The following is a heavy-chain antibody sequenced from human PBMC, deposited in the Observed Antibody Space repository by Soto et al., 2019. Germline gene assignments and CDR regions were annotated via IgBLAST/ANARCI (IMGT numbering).Heavy chain of an antibody. CDR1: GFTFSSYD. CDR3: ARGLHCSGGSCHGPNAFDI. J-gene: IGHJ3*02. Sequence: PGGSLRLSCAASGFTFSSYDMHWVRQATGKGLEWVSAIGTAGDTYYPGSVKGRFTISRENAKNSFYLQMNSLRAGDTAVYYCARGLHCSGGSCHGPNAFDIWGQGTMVTVSS. V-gene: IGHV3-13*01. D-gene: IGHD2-15*01. CDR2: IGTAGDT.